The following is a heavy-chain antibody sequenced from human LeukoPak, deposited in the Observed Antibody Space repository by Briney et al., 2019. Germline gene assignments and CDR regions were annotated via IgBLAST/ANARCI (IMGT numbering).Heavy chain of an antibody. D-gene: IGHD3-22*01. CDR3: ARDSTPYYYDSSGYYFGAFDI. V-gene: IGHV4-4*07. Sequence: KPSETLSLTCTVAGVSFSAYYWSWIRQPAGKGLEWIGRIYTSGSTNYNTSLKSRVTMSVDTTKNQFSLKLSSVTAADTAVYYCARDSTPYYYDSSGYYFGAFDIWGQGTMVTVSS. J-gene: IGHJ3*02. CDR1: GVSFSAYY. CDR2: IYTSGST.